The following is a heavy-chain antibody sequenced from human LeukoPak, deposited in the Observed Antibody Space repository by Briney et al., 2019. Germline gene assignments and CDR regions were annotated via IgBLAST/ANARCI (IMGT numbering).Heavy chain of an antibody. CDR1: AFSLSSIF. Sequence: GGSLRPSCVASAFSLSSIFMRWVRQAPGKGLEWVSLIYIGGDTYYADSVKGRFTISRDNSKNTIYLQMNSLRVEDTAVYYCAREVGSASYLAHAFDLWGQGIMVTVSS. D-gene: IGHD1-26*01. CDR2: IYIGGDT. J-gene: IGHJ3*01. V-gene: IGHV3-53*01. CDR3: AREVGSASYLAHAFDL.